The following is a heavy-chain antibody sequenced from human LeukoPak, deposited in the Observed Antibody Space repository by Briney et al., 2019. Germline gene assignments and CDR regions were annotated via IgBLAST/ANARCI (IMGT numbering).Heavy chain of an antibody. Sequence: GGSLRLSCAAPGFTFSSYAMSWVRQAPGKGLEWVSAISGSGGSTYYADSVKGRFTISRDNSKNTLYLQMNSLRAEDTAVYYCASPGGEWSPLRAFDIWGQGTMVTVSS. D-gene: IGHD3-16*01. CDR3: ASPGGEWSPLRAFDI. CDR1: GFTFSSYA. CDR2: ISGSGGST. V-gene: IGHV3-23*01. J-gene: IGHJ3*02.